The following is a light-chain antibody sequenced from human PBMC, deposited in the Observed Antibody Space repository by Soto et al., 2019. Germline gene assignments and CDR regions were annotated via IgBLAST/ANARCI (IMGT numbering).Light chain of an antibody. V-gene: IGKV3-11*01. Sequence: IVLTQSQVTLALSPGESAVVSCRASQSVSTSLAWYQHKPGQAPRLFIYDASKRAPGIPARFTGSGSGTDVTFTISSREPEDIAVYYCRVRDVWPSFGQGTKVEIK. CDR2: DAS. J-gene: IGKJ1*01. CDR3: RVRDVWPS. CDR1: QSVSTS.